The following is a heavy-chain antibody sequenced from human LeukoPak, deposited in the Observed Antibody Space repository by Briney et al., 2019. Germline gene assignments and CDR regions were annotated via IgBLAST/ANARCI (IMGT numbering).Heavy chain of an antibody. Sequence: GGSLRLSCAASGCTFSSYAMSWVRQAPGKGLEWVSAIRGSGVSTYYADSVKGRFTISRDKSKNTLYLQMNSLGAEDTAVYYCAGYNCSSTTCYTGGFDYWGQGTLITISS. V-gene: IGHV3-23*01. CDR1: GCTFSSYA. J-gene: IGHJ4*02. CDR3: AGYNCSSTTCYTGGFDY. CDR2: IRGSGVST. D-gene: IGHD2-2*02.